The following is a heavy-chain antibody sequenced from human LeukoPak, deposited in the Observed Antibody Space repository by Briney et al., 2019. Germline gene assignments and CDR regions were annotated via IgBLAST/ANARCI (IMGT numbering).Heavy chain of an antibody. Sequence: SETLSLTCTVSGGSISSYYWSWIRQPPGKGLEWIGYIYHSGSTYYNPSLKSRVTISVDRSKNQFSLKLSSVTAADTAVYYCAREGDDIVVVKGFDPWGQGTLVTVSS. V-gene: IGHV4-59*12. CDR2: IYHSGST. CDR1: GGSISSYY. D-gene: IGHD2-2*01. CDR3: AREGDDIVVVKGFDP. J-gene: IGHJ5*02.